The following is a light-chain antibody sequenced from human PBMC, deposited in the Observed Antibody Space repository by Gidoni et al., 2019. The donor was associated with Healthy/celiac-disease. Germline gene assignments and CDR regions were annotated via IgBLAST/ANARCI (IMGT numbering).Light chain of an antibody. Sequence: DVVMTQSPLSLPVTPGEPASISCRSSQSLLHSNGYDYLDWYLQKPGQSPQLLIYLGSNRASGVPDRFSGSGSGTDFTLKISRVEAEDVGIYYCIQALQTPITFVQGTRLDIK. CDR3: IQALQTPIT. CDR1: QSLLHSNGYDY. CDR2: LGS. J-gene: IGKJ5*01. V-gene: IGKV2-28*01.